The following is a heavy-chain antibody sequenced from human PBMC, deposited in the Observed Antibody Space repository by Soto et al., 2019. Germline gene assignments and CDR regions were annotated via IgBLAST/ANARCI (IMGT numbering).Heavy chain of an antibody. CDR3: ARVLGFYYDSSGYNYGMDV. J-gene: IGHJ6*02. D-gene: IGHD3-22*01. V-gene: IGHV5-10-1*01. CDR1: GYSFTSYW. CDR2: IDPSDSYT. Sequence: PGESLKISCKGSGYSFTSYWISWVRQMPGKGLEWMGRIDPSDSYTNYSPSFQGHVTISADKSISTAYLQWSSLKASDTAMYYCARVLGFYYDSSGYNYGMDVWGQGIMVTGSS.